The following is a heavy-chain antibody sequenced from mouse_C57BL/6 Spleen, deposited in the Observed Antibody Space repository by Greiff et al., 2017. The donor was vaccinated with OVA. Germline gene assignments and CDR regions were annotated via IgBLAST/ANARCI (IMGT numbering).Heavy chain of an antibody. CDR1: GFTFSSYA. J-gene: IGHJ3*01. D-gene: IGHD1-1*01. CDR3: ARDRSGYYYGSSYPYAY. CDR2: ISDGGSYT. V-gene: IGHV5-4*01. Sequence: EVQGVESGGGLVKPGGSLKLSCAASGFTFSSYAMSWVRQTPEKRLEWVATISDGGSYTYYPDNVKGRFTISRDNAKNNLYLQMSHLKSEDTAMYYCARDRSGYYYGSSYPYAYWGQGTLVTVSA.